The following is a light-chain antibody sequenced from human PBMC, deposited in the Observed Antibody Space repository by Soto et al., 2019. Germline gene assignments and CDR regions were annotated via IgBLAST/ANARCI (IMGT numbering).Light chain of an antibody. CDR3: QQTYSSPYT. J-gene: IGKJ2*01. CDR2: AAF. Sequence: DIQVTQSPSSLSASVGDRVTITCRASQSISTYLNWYQQKPGKAPKLLIYAAFSLQSGAPSRFSGSGSGTDFTLTISSLQPEDFATYFCQQTYSSPYTFGQGTKVEIK. CDR1: QSISTY. V-gene: IGKV1-39*01.